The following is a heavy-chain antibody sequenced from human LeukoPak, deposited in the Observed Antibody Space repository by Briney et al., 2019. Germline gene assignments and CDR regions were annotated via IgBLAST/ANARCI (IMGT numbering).Heavy chain of an antibody. CDR3: ARDAGNSSGWNDFDY. Sequence: GGSLRLSCAASGFTVSSKYMSWVRQAPGKGLEWVSVICSGGSTYYADSVKGRFTISRDNAKNSLYLQMNSLRPEDTAVYYCARDAGNSSGWNDFDYWGQGTLVTVSS. V-gene: IGHV3-53*01. CDR2: ICSGGST. D-gene: IGHD6-19*01. J-gene: IGHJ4*02. CDR1: GFTVSSKY.